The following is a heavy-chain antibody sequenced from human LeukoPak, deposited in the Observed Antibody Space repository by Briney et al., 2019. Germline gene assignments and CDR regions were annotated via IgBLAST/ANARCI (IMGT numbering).Heavy chain of an antibody. Sequence: SETLSLTCTVSGGSISSSSYYWGWIRQPPGKGLEWIGTIYYSGSTYYSPSLKSRVTISVDTSKSQFSLKLNSVTAADTALYYCARVYGDSTFDYWGQGIRVTVSS. CDR1: GGSISSSSYY. D-gene: IGHD4-17*01. CDR3: ARVYGDSTFDY. J-gene: IGHJ4*02. CDR2: IYYSGST. V-gene: IGHV4-39*01.